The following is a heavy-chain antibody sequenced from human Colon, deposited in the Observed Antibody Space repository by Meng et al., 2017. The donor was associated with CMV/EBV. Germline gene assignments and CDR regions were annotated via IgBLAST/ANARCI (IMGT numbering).Heavy chain of an antibody. V-gene: IGHV4-61*01. Sequence: SETLSLTCTVSGGSVSSGSYYWSWIRQPPGKGLEWIGYIYYSGSTNYNPSLKSRVTISVDTSKNQFSLKLSSVTAADTAVYYCARDPYNFWSGAPFWGQGRLVTVSS. CDR2: IYYSGST. CDR3: ARDPYNFWSGAPF. CDR1: GGSVSSGSYY. D-gene: IGHD3-3*01. J-gene: IGHJ4*02.